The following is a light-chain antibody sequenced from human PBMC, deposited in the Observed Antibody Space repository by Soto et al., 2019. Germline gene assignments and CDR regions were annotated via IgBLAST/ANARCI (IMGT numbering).Light chain of an antibody. CDR1: QSASSNY. CDR2: GAS. CDR3: QQHGGSPSYT. J-gene: IGKJ2*01. Sequence: EIVLTQSPGTLSLSPGERATLSCRASQSASSNYLAWYQQKPGQAPRLLIYGASSRATGITDRFSGSGSGTDFTLTISRLEPEDFAVYYCQQHGGSPSYTFGQGTKLEIQ. V-gene: IGKV3-20*01.